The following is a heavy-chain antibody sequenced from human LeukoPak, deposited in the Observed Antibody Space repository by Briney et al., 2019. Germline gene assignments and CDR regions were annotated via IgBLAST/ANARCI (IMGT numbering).Heavy chain of an antibody. CDR1: GYTFTGYY. J-gene: IGHJ4*02. V-gene: IGHV1-2*02. D-gene: IGHD5-24*01. CDR2: INPKSGGT. CDR3: ARDQMPDGHNTGEV. Sequence: GASVKVSCKAPGYTFTGYYMHWVRQAPGQGLEWMGWINPKSGGTNYAQKFQGRVTMTRDTSISTAYMELSRLRSDDTAVYYCARDQMPDGHNTGEVWGQGTLVTVSS.